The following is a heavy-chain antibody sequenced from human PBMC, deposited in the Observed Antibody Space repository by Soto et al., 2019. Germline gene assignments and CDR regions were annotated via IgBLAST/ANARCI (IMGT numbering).Heavy chain of an antibody. J-gene: IGHJ4*02. CDR1: GGSIXSSNW. Sequence: QVQXQXSGXGLVKPSXXXSLTCGVSGGSIXSSNWWSWVRQPPGKGLEWIGEIHHSGISKYNPSXXXXXXXXXXXXXNHFSLQLTSVTAADTAVYYCARACLNGICYTQGLDLWGQGTLVLVSS. CDR2: IHHSGIS. CDR3: ARACLNGICYTQGLDL. D-gene: IGHD2-8*01. V-gene: IGHV4-4*02.